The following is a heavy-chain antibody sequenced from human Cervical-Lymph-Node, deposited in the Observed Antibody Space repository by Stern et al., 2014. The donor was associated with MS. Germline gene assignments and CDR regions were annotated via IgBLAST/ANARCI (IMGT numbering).Heavy chain of an antibody. CDR1: GFSLINVGVG. V-gene: IGHV2-5*02. CDR2: IYGDDDK. D-gene: IGHD2-2*02. CDR3: VHSPIPGNGLNFDH. Sequence: QITLKESGPTLVQPTQTLTLTCTFSGFSLINVGVGVGWIRQPTGKALKWLALIYGDDDKRYSPSLSRRLTITKDTSKNHVVLTMTNMKPVDTGTYYCVHSPIPGNGLNFDHWGQGTLVTVSS. J-gene: IGHJ4*02.